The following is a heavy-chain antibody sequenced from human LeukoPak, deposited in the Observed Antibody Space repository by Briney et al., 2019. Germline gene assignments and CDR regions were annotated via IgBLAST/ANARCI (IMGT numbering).Heavy chain of an antibody. D-gene: IGHD6-13*01. V-gene: IGHV3-23*01. Sequence: PGGSLRLSCAASGFTFSSYAMSWVRQAPGTGLEWVSGISGSGGTTYYADSVKGRFTISRDNSKNTLYPQMNSLRAEDTAVYYCAKVFGNWYLDYWGQGTLVTVSS. CDR2: ISGSGGTT. J-gene: IGHJ4*02. CDR3: AKVFGNWYLDY. CDR1: GFTFSSYA.